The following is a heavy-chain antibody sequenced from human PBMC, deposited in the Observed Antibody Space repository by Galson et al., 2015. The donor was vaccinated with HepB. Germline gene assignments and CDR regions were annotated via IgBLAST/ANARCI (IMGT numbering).Heavy chain of an antibody. CDR3: ARGDILTEHYYFYYGMDV. CDR2: IIPIFGIA. Sequence: SVKVSCKASGGTFSSYAISWVRQAPGQGLEWMGGIIPIFGIANYAQKFQGRVTITADKSTSTAYMELSSLRSEDTAVYYCARGDILTEHYYFYYGMDVWGQGTTVTVSS. V-gene: IGHV1-69*10. J-gene: IGHJ6*02. CDR1: GGTFSSYA. D-gene: IGHD3-9*01.